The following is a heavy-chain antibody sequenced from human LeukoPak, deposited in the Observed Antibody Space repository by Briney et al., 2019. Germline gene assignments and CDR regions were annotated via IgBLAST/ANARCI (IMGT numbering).Heavy chain of an antibody. CDR3: ARIIREVTAIIYFDY. CDR2: LSSDGSNE. Sequence: GRSLRLSCVGSGFTFSRYFLHWVRQAPGKGLEWVAVLSSDGSNEYYADSVKGRFTISRDNSKNTLYLQMNSLRAEDTAVYYCARIIREVTAIIYFDYWGQGTLVTVSS. D-gene: IGHD2-21*02. J-gene: IGHJ4*02. CDR1: GFTFSRYF. V-gene: IGHV3-30*14.